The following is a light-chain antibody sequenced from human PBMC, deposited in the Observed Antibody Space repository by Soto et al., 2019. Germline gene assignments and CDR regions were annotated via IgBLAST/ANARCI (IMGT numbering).Light chain of an antibody. CDR3: QQYGVSPLMYT. Sequence: EIVLVQSPGTLSLSPGERATLSCRASQSVTNNYLAWYQQKPGQAPRLLIYGASSRATGVADRFSGSGSGIDFTLTITRLEPEDFAVYYCQQYGVSPLMYTFGQGTKVGVK. V-gene: IGKV3-20*01. CDR1: QSVTNNY. J-gene: IGKJ2*01. CDR2: GAS.